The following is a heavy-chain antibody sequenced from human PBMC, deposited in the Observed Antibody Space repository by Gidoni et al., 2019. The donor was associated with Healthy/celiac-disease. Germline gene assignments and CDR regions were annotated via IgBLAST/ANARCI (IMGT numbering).Heavy chain of an antibody. CDR2: IYSGGST. CDR1: GFTVSSNY. J-gene: IGHJ6*02. V-gene: IGHV3-53*01. CDR3: ARSWKGRHYYYYGMDV. D-gene: IGHD1-1*01. Sequence: EVQLVESGGGLIQPGGSLGLSCAAPGFTVSSNYMRWVRQAPGKGLEWVSVIYSGGSTYYADSVKGRFTISRDNSKNTLYLQMNSLRAEDTAVYYCARSWKGRHYYYYGMDVWGQGTTVTVSS.